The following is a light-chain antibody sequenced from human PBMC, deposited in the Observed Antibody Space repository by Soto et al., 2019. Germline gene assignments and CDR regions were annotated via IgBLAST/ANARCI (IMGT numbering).Light chain of an antibody. CDR2: LAS. CDR1: QSVASNY. Sequence: PWERATLSCRASQSVASNYLAWYQQKPGQAPRLLIYLASSRATGIPDRFSGSGSGTAFTLTISRLEPEDFAVYYCQQYGTSPLTFGGGTKVEIK. V-gene: IGKV3-20*01. J-gene: IGKJ4*01. CDR3: QQYGTSPLT.